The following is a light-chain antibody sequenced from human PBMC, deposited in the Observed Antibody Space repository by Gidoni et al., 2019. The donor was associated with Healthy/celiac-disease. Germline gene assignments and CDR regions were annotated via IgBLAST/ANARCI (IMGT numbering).Light chain of an antibody. CDR3: SSYTSSSTSLYV. J-gene: IGLJ1*01. CDR2: EVS. CDR1: SSDVGGYNY. V-gene: IGLV2-14*01. Sequence: QSALTQPASVSGSPGQSIPISCTGTSSDVGGYNYVSCYQQHPGKAPKLMIYEVSNRPSGVSNRFSGSKSGNTASLTISGLQAEDEADYYCSSYTSSSTSLYVFGTGTKVTVL.